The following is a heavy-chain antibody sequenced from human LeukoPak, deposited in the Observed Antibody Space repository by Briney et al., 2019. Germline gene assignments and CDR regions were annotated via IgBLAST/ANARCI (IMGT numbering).Heavy chain of an antibody. CDR1: GFTLTNYD. CDR2: MNPINGNT. Sequence: ASVKVSCKASGFTLTNYDINWVRQAPGQGLEWMGWMNPINGNTGYARRFQGRVTMTRDTSISTAYMELRSLTSEDTAIYYCVRDGEGVAISVNFWFDPWGQGTLVTVSS. J-gene: IGHJ5*02. D-gene: IGHD3-10*01. V-gene: IGHV1-8*01. CDR3: VRDGEGVAISVNFWFDP.